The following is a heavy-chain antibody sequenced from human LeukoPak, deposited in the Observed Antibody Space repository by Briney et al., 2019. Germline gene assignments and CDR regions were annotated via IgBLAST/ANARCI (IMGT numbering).Heavy chain of an antibody. CDR2: IHYSGST. CDR3: ARGGYGYSDY. Sequence: PSETLSLTCNVSGGSISSYYWNWIRQPPGKGLEWIGYIHYSGSTNYSPSHKSRVTISVDTSKNQFSLKLSSVTAADTAVYYCARGGYGYSDYWGQGTLVTVSS. J-gene: IGHJ4*02. D-gene: IGHD1-1*01. V-gene: IGHV4-59*01. CDR1: GGSISSYY.